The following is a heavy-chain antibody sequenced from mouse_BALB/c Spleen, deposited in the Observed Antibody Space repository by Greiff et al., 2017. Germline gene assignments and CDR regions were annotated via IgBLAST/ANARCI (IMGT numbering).Heavy chain of an antibody. D-gene: IGHD1-1*01. J-gene: IGHJ1*01. Sequence: EVMLVESGGGLVQPGGSLKLSCAASGFTFSSYGMSWVRQTPDKRLELVATINSNGGSTYYPDSVKGRFTISRDNAKNTLYLQMSSLKSEDTAMYYCARDNYGPWYFDVWGAGTTVTVSS. CDR2: INSNGGST. CDR3: ARDNYGPWYFDV. CDR1: GFTFSSYG. V-gene: IGHV5-6-3*01.